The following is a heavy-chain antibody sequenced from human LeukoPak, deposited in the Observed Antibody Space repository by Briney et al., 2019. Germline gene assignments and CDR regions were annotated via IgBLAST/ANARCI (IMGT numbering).Heavy chain of an antibody. V-gene: IGHV3-21*01. CDR1: GFTFSSYN. J-gene: IGHJ6*03. D-gene: IGHD1-26*01. CDR3: ARDPYSGSYGNYYYYFMDV. CDR2: ITSGSSYR. Sequence: GGSLRLSCAASGFTFSSYNMNWVRQAPGKGLEGGSSITSGSSYRFYADSVKGRFTISRDNAKNSLYLQMNSLRAEDTAVYYCARDPYSGSYGNYYYYFMDVWGKGTTVTVSS.